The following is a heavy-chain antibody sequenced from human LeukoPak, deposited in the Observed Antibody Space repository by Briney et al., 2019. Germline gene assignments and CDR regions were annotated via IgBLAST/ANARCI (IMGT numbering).Heavy chain of an antibody. CDR3: ARDGGYYYDSSGYYAYYFDY. J-gene: IGHJ4*02. D-gene: IGHD3-22*01. V-gene: IGHV1-69*05. Sequence: ASVKVSCKASGGTFSSYAISWVRQAPGQGLEWMGRIIPIFGTANYAQKFQGRVTITTDESTSTAYMELSGLRSEDTAVYYCARDGGYYYDSSGYYAYYFDYWGQGTLVTVSS. CDR1: GGTFSSYA. CDR2: IIPIFGTA.